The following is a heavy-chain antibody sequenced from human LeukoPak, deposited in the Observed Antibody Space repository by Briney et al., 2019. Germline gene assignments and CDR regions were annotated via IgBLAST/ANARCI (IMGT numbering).Heavy chain of an antibody. CDR1: GFTISSNS. CDR3: ARGLFLSGYLDAFDL. D-gene: IGHD3-22*01. Sequence: GGSLRLSCTVSGFTISSNSMSWVRQAPGKGLEWVSFIYSDNTHYSDSVKGRFTISRDNSKNTLYLQMNSLRVEDTAVYYCARGLFLSGYLDAFDLWGQGTVVTVSS. CDR2: IYSDNT. V-gene: IGHV3-53*01. J-gene: IGHJ3*01.